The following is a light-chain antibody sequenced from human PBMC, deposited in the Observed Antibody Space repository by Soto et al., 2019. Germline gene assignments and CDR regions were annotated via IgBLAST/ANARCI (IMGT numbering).Light chain of an antibody. CDR2: AAS. CDR3: QHYDGYPHT. V-gene: IGKV1-16*01. CDR1: QDINNF. Sequence: IQMTQSPSSLSASVGDSVTITCRASQDINNFLAWFQQKPGKAPNSLIFAASSLHSGVPSRFSGSGSGTDFTLTISGLEAEDFGTYYCQHYDGYPHTFGQGTRLPIK. J-gene: IGKJ5*01.